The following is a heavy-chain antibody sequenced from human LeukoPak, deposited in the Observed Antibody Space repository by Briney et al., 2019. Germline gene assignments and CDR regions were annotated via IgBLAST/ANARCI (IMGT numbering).Heavy chain of an antibody. CDR2: MGGGGTT. D-gene: IGHD6-19*01. V-gene: IGHV3-23*01. J-gene: IGHJ4*02. CDR1: GFTFNNYV. Sequence: PGGSLRLSCAASGFTFNNYVMSWVRQGPGKGLEWVSAMGGGGTTYYADYVKGRFTISRDTSKNTLYLQMNSLRAEDTAIYYCAKAGRPQAVAGWIDYWGQGTLVTVSS. CDR3: AKAGRPQAVAGWIDY.